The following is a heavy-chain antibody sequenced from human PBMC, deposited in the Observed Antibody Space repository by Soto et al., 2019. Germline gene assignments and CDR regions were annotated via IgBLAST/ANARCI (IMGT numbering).Heavy chain of an antibody. V-gene: IGHV4-39*01. D-gene: IGHD3-3*01. J-gene: IGHJ5*02. CDR1: GGSISSSSYY. CDR3: ARGDFWSGYYIPNWFDP. CDR2: IYYSGGT. Sequence: SETLSLTCTVSGGSISSSSYYWGWIRQPPGKGLEWIGSIYYSGGTYYNPSLKSRVTISVDTSKNQFSLKLSSVTAADTAVYYCARGDFWSGYYIPNWFDPWGQGTLVTVSS.